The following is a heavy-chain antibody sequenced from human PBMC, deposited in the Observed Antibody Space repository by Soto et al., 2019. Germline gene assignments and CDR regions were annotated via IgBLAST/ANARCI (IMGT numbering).Heavy chain of an antibody. D-gene: IGHD3-10*01. V-gene: IGHV1-69*01. Sequence: QMQLVQSGAEVKERGSSVKISCKTSGGTFNTYALTWVRQAPGQGLEWIGGIIPIFGIKHVAQRFQGRVKINADESLTTAYMEMTSLRSDDTAVYYCAKEAGDHWGQGTLVTVSS. CDR2: IIPIFGIK. J-gene: IGHJ4*02. CDR3: AKEAGDH. CDR1: GGTFNTYA.